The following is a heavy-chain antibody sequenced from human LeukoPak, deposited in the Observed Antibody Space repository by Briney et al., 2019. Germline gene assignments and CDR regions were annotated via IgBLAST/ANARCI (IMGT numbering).Heavy chain of an antibody. CDR3: AKFYSAPAFNWFDP. J-gene: IGHJ5*02. CDR2: ISYDGSNK. CDR1: GFTFSSYV. V-gene: IGHV3-30*04. D-gene: IGHD4-11*01. Sequence: GGSLRLSCAASGFTFSSYVMNWVRQAPGKGLEWVAVISYDGSNKYYADSVKGRFTISRDNSKNTLYLQMNSLRAEDTAVYYCAKFYSAPAFNWFDPWGQGTLVTVSS.